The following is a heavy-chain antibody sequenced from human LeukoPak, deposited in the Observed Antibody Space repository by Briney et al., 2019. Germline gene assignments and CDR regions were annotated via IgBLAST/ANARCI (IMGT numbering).Heavy chain of an antibody. CDR1: GFTFSNAW. CDR2: TKSKTDGGRT. Sequence: GGSLRLSCAASGFTFSNAWMTWVRQAPGKGLEWVGRTKSKTDGGRTDYATPVKGRFIISRDDLRNTVYLQMNSLKTEDTAVYYCTTGPSWGQGTLVSVSS. V-gene: IGHV3-15*01. CDR3: TTGPS. J-gene: IGHJ5*02.